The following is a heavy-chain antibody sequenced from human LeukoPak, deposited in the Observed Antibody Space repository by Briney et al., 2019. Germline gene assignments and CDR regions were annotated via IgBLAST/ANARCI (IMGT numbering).Heavy chain of an antibody. CDR1: GGTFSSYA. Sequence: SVKVSCKASGGTFSSYAISWVRQAPGQGLEWMGGVIPVYGTTNYAQKSQGRVTITTDATTSTAYMELSGLRPEDTAVFYCARGEVVAAATDYYYYMDVWGKGTTVTVSS. CDR3: ARGEVVAAATDYYYYMDV. J-gene: IGHJ6*03. D-gene: IGHD2-2*01. V-gene: IGHV1-69*05. CDR2: VIPVYGTT.